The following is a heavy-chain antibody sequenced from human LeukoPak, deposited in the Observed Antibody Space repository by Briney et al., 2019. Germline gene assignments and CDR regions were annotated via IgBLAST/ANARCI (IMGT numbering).Heavy chain of an antibody. Sequence: GGSLRLSCAASGFTFSDYYMSWIRQAPGKGLEWVSYISSRGSTIYYADSVKGRFTISRDNAKNSLYLQMNSLRAEDTAIYYCTRVGYIDEGIDYWGQGTLVTVSS. CDR3: TRVGYIDEGIDY. CDR1: GFTFSDYY. V-gene: IGHV3-11*04. D-gene: IGHD5-24*01. J-gene: IGHJ4*02. CDR2: ISSRGSTI.